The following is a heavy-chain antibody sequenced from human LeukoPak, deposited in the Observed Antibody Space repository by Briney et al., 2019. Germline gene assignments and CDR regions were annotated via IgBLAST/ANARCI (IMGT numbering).Heavy chain of an antibody. J-gene: IGHJ4*02. D-gene: IGHD2-15*01. CDR3: AKDRRGVVVARYFDY. V-gene: IGHV3-9*01. CDR1: GFTFDNYA. CDR2: ITWNSGSI. Sequence: PGGSLRLSCAASGFTFDNYAMHWVRQVPGKGLQWVSGITWNSGSIAYADSVKGRFTISRDNAKNSVYLQMNSLRAEDTAVYYCAKDRRGVVVARYFDYWGQGTLVTVSS.